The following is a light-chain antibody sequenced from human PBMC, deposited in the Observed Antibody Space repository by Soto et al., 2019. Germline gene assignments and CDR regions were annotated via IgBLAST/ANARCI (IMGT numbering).Light chain of an antibody. V-gene: IGKV4-1*01. Sequence: DIVMTQSPDSLAVSLGERATINCKSSQSVFYSSNNKNYLAWYQQKPGQPPKLLIYWASTRESGVPDRFSGSGSGTDFTLTISSLQAEDVAVYYCQQYYRPWTFGLGTKVEIK. CDR3: QQYYRPWT. CDR1: QSVFYSSNNKNY. CDR2: WAS. J-gene: IGKJ1*01.